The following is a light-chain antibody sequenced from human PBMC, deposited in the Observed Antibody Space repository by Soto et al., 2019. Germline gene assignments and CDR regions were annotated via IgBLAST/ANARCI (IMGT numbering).Light chain of an antibody. CDR1: SSDIGHYDY. J-gene: IGLJ1*01. V-gene: IGLV2-14*03. Sequence: QSVLTQPASVSVSPGQSITISCTGTSSDIGHYDYVSWYQQHPGKAPKLMIYHVTYRTSGVSNRYSGSKSGNSASLTISGLQADDEADYYCCSLTTSHTYVFGSGTKLTVL. CDR3: CSLTTSHTYV. CDR2: HVT.